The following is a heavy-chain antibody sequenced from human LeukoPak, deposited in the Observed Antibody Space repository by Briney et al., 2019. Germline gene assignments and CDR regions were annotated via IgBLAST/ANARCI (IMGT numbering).Heavy chain of an antibody. CDR2: ISGSGGST. CDR3: ARVPVRGYSYGLPDY. V-gene: IGHV3-23*01. Sequence: GSLRLSCAASGFTFSSYAMSWVRQAPGKGLEWVSAISGSGGSTYYADSVKGRFTISRDNSKNTLYLQMNSLRAEDTAVYYCARVPVRGYSYGLPDYWGQGTLVTVSS. J-gene: IGHJ4*02. CDR1: GFTFSSYA. D-gene: IGHD5-18*01.